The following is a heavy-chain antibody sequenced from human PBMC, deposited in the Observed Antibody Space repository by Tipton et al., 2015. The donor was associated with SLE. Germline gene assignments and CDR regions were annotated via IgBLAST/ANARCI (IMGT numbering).Heavy chain of an antibody. J-gene: IGHJ4*02. CDR3: ARTSTAISPFDY. D-gene: IGHD2-2*02. CDR1: GGSISSGYYY. Sequence: TLSLTCTVSGGSISSGYYYWNWIRQHPGKGLEWIGYIYYSGSANYNPSLKSRVSISMGTSGNQFSLKLSSVTAADTAVYYCARTSTAISPFDYWGQGTLVTVSS. CDR2: IYYSGSA. V-gene: IGHV4-31*03.